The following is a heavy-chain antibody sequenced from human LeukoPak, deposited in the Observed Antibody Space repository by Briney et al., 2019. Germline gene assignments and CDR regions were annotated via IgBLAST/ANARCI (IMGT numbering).Heavy chain of an antibody. J-gene: IGHJ4*02. V-gene: IGHV4-4*07. D-gene: IGHD5-18*01. CDR1: GNSFGDYY. CDR3: ARTAFHTAMVTFDY. Sequence: PSETLSLTCTVSGNSFGDYYWSWIRQPAGKGLEWIGRIYTSGSTTYNPSLKSRVTISVDTSKNQFSLKLSSVTAADTAVYYCARTAFHTAMVTFDYWGQGTLVTVSS. CDR2: IYTSGST.